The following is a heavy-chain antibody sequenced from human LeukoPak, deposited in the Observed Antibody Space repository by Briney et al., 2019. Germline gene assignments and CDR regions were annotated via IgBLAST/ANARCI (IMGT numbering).Heavy chain of an antibody. J-gene: IGHJ5*02. D-gene: IGHD5-12*01. Sequence: GGSLRLSCAASGFTFSSYWMSRVRQAPGKGLEWVANIKQDGSEKYYVDSVKGRFAISRDNAKNSLYLQMNSLRAEDTAVYYCARDREVAPMGGFDPWGQGTLVTVSS. CDR3: ARDREVAPMGGFDP. V-gene: IGHV3-7*01. CDR2: IKQDGSEK. CDR1: GFTFSSYW.